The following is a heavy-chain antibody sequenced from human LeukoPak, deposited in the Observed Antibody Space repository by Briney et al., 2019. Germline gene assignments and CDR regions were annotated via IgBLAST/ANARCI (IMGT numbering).Heavy chain of an antibody. V-gene: IGHV5-51*01. CDR3: ASYRGSSGRHFDY. CDR1: GYSINNYW. D-gene: IGHD6-6*01. CDR2: IYPADSDI. J-gene: IGHJ4*02. Sequence: GESLKISCKGSGYSINNYWIGWVRQMPGKGLEWMGIIYPADSDIRYSPSFQGQVTISADKSITTAYLQWSSLKASDTAMYYCASYRGSSGRHFDYWGQGTLVTVSS.